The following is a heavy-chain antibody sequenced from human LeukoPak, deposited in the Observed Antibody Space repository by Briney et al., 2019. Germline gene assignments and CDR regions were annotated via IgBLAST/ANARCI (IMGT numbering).Heavy chain of an antibody. CDR2: INPNSGGT. CDR1: GYTFTGYY. CDR3: ARFGAVAGFFDY. J-gene: IGHJ4*02. D-gene: IGHD6-19*01. Sequence: ASVKVSCKASGYTFTGYYMHRVRQAPGQGLEWMGWINPNSGGTNYAQKFQGRVTMTRDTSISTAYMELSRLRSDDTAVYYCARFGAVAGFFDYWGQGTLVTVSS. V-gene: IGHV1-2*02.